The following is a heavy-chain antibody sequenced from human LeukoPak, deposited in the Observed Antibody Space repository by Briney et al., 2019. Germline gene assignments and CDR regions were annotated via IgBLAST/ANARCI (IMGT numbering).Heavy chain of an antibody. CDR3: AKDSYYYDSSGYYLRGIFDY. Sequence: GGSLRLPCAASGFTFSSYSMNWVRQAPGKGLEWVSAISGSGGSTYYADSVKGRFTISRDNSKNTLYLQMNSLRAEDTAVYYCAKDSYYYDSSGYYLRGIFDYWGQGTLVTVSS. D-gene: IGHD3-22*01. CDR1: GFTFSSYS. J-gene: IGHJ4*02. V-gene: IGHV3-23*01. CDR2: ISGSGGST.